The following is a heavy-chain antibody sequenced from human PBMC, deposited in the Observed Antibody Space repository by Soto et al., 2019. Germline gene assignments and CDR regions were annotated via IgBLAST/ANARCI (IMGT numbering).Heavy chain of an antibody. CDR1: GYTFSDYG. V-gene: IGHV1-18*01. J-gene: IGHJ4*02. CDR2: ISAKNGNT. Sequence: ASLKVSCKTSGYTFSDYGISWVRQAPGQGLEWMGWISAKNGNTNFAQKFRGRVTMITDTSTNTVYMELRNLRLDDTAVYYCARETHETPPDXWGQGTLVTVSX. CDR3: ARETHETPPDX.